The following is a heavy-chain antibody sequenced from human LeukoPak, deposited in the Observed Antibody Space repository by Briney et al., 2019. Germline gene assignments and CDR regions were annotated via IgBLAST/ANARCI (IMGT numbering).Heavy chain of an antibody. J-gene: IGHJ4*02. D-gene: IGHD6-19*01. CDR2: ISGSGGST. V-gene: IGHV3-23*01. Sequence: GGSLRLSCAASGFTFSSYAMTWVRQAPGKGLEWVSAISGSGGSTYYADSVKGRYTISRDNSKNTLFLQMNSLRAEDTAVYYCAKGHQWLVNWGQGTLVTVSS. CDR1: GFTFSSYA. CDR3: AKGHQWLVN.